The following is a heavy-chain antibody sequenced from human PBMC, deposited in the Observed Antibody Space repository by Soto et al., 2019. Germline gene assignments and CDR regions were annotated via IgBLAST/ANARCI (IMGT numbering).Heavy chain of an antibody. CDR1: GFTFSTYN. D-gene: IGHD3-22*01. V-gene: IGHV3-48*01. J-gene: IGHJ4*02. Sequence: GVSLRLSCAASGFTFSTYNMNWVRQAPEKGLEWVSYISDSSSTIHYADSVKGRFTISRDNAKNSLYLQMNSLRAEDTAVYYWARDDYPYYDDSSGYHFDYWGQGALVTVS. CDR3: ARDDYPYYDDSSGYHFDY. CDR2: ISDSSSTI.